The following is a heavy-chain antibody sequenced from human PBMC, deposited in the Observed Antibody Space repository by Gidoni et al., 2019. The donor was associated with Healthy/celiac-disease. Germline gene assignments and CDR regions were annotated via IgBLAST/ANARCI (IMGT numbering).Heavy chain of an antibody. D-gene: IGHD2-2*01. CDR1: GFTFSSYS. CDR2: ISISSSYI. Sequence: EVQLVESGGGLVTPGGSLRLACAASGFTFSSYSMNWVHQAPGKGLEWVSSISISSSYIYYADSVKGRFTISRDNAKNSLYLQMNSLRAEDTAVYYCARGRYQLLPSTWGQGTLVTVSS. CDR3: ARGRYQLLPST. V-gene: IGHV3-21*01. J-gene: IGHJ4*02.